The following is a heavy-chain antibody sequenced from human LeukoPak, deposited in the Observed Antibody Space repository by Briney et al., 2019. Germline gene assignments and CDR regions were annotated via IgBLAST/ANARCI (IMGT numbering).Heavy chain of an antibody. Sequence: GGSLRLSCAASGFTFSSYGMHWVRQAPGKGLERVAVISNDGSNKYYADSVRGRFTISRDNSKNTLYLLMNSLRAEDTAVYYCAKDRDMVRGENYFDYWGQGTLVTVSS. D-gene: IGHD3-10*01. CDR1: GFTFSSYG. V-gene: IGHV3-30*18. CDR3: AKDRDMVRGENYFDY. CDR2: ISNDGSNK. J-gene: IGHJ4*02.